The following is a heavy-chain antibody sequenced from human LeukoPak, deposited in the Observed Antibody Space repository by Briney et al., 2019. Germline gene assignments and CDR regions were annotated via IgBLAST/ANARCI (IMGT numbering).Heavy chain of an antibody. Sequence: ASVKVSCKASGYTFTRYYMHWVRQAPGQGLEWMGIINPSGGSTSYAQKFQGRVTMTRDTSTSTGYMELSSLRSEDTAVYYCARTVPAAIGAFDIWGQGTMDTVSS. CDR3: ARTVPAAIGAFDI. D-gene: IGHD2-2*01. V-gene: IGHV1-46*01. J-gene: IGHJ3*02. CDR2: INPSGGST. CDR1: GYTFTRYY.